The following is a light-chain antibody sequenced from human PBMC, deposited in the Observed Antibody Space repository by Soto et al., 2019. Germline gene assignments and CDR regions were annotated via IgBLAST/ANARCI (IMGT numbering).Light chain of an antibody. J-gene: IGKJ1*01. V-gene: IGKV1-6*01. CDR3: LQDNNWPWT. Sequence: AIQMTQSPSSLSASVGDRVTITCRASQAIRNDLGWYQQKPGKAPNLLIYGASTLQSGVPLRFSGSGYGTHFTLTISSLQPEDFATYYCLQDNNWPWTFGQGTKVEI. CDR2: GAS. CDR1: QAIRND.